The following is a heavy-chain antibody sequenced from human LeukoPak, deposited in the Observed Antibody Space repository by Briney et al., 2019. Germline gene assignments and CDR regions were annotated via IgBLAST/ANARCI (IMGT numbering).Heavy chain of an antibody. CDR1: GFTFSSYG. CDR2: IWYDGTNK. D-gene: IGHD3-10*01. CDR3: AKDSGPSMVRGVRAFDY. V-gene: IGHV3-30*02. J-gene: IGHJ4*02. Sequence: GGSLRLSCAASGFTFSSYGMHWVRQAPGKGLEWVAVIWYDGTNKYYADSVKGRFTISRDSSKNTLYLQMNSLRAEDTALYYCAKDSGPSMVRGVRAFDYWGQGTLVTVSS.